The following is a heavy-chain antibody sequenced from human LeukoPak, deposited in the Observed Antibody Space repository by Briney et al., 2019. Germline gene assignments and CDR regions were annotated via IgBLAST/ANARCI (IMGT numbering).Heavy chain of an antibody. V-gene: IGHV1-69*05. Sequence: ASVKVSCKASGGTFSSYAISWVRQAPGQGLEWMGGIIPIFGTANYAQKFQGRVTITTDESTSTAYMELSSLRSEDTAVYYCARDGQGVRAFDIWGQGTMVTVSS. CDR3: ARDGQGVRAFDI. CDR1: GGTFSSYA. CDR2: IIPIFGTA. D-gene: IGHD3-16*01. J-gene: IGHJ3*02.